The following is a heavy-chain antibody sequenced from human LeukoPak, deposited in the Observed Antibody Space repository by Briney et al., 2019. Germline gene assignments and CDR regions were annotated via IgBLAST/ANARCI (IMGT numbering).Heavy chain of an antibody. J-gene: IGHJ3*02. Sequence: GVSLRLSCAASGFSVSNHYRSWVRQAPGKGLEWVSIIFAGGDVYYADSVKGRFTISRDNVKNMVFLQMNRLTGEDTALYYCARVSFYAFDTWGQGTRVTVSS. CDR2: IFAGGDV. CDR3: ARVSFYAFDT. V-gene: IGHV3-53*01. D-gene: IGHD2/OR15-2a*01. CDR1: GFSVSNHY.